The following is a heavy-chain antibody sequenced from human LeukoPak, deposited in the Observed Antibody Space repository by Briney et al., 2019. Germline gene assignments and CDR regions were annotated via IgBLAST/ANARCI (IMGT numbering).Heavy chain of an antibody. CDR1: GFTFSSYE. Sequence: GGSLRLSCAASGFTFSSYEMNWVRQAPGKGLEWVSYISSSGSIIYYADSVKGRFTISRDNAKNSLYLQMNSLRAEDTAVYYCARDRQQWLVDYWGQGTLVTVSS. CDR2: ISSSGSII. V-gene: IGHV3-48*03. D-gene: IGHD6-19*01. CDR3: ARDRQQWLVDY. J-gene: IGHJ4*02.